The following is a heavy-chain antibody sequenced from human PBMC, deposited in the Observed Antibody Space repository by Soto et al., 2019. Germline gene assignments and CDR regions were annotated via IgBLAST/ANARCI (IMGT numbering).Heavy chain of an antibody. Sequence: GGSLRLSCAASGFTFSSYSMNWVRQASGKGPEWVGRIRSKVNTYATAYAASVKGRFTISRDDSMNTTYLQMNSLKTEDTAVYYCTRRRDWTAMDPLDYWGQGTLVTVS. CDR1: GFTFSSYS. CDR3: TRRRDWTAMDPLDY. CDR2: IRSKVNTYAT. V-gene: IGHV3-73*01. D-gene: IGHD5-18*01. J-gene: IGHJ4*02.